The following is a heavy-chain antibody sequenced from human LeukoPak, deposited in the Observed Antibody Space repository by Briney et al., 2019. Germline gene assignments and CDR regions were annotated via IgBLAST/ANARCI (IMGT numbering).Heavy chain of an antibody. CDR1: GFTVSSNY. Sequence: GGSLRLSCAASGFTVSSNYMSWVRQAPGKGLEWVSYISSSGSTIYYGDSVKGRFTISRDNAKNSVYLQMNSLRAEDTAVYYCARKTDSGGQGDYWGPGTLVTVSS. CDR3: ARKTDSGGQGDY. J-gene: IGHJ4*02. CDR2: ISSSGSTI. V-gene: IGHV3-11*04. D-gene: IGHD3-22*01.